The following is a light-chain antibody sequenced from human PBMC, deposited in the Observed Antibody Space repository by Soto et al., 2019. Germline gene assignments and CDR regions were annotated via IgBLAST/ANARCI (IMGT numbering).Light chain of an antibody. V-gene: IGKV1-33*01. J-gene: IGKJ3*01. CDR3: QQYDILPFT. Sequence: DIQMTQSPSSLSASVGDRVTITCQASQDITNYLNWYQQKPGKAPKLLIYDASNLERGVPSMFSGSGFGTDFTFTISSLQPEDIATDYCQQYDILPFTFGPETKVDIK. CDR1: QDITNY. CDR2: DAS.